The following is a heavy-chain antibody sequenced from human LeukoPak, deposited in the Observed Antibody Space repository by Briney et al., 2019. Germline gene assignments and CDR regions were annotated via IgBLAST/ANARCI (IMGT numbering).Heavy chain of an antibody. V-gene: IGHV3-74*01. J-gene: IGHJ4*02. D-gene: IGHD2-8*01. CDR2: IKSDGSTT. CDR3: ASGSYCTNGVCYKGFDH. CDR1: GFTFSNSW. Sequence: GGSLRLSCAASGFTFSNSWMHWGRQAPGKGLVWVSRIKSDGSTTTYADSVKGRFTISRDNAKNTLFLQLNSLTTEDTAVYYCASGSYCTNGVCYKGFDHWGRGTLVTVSS.